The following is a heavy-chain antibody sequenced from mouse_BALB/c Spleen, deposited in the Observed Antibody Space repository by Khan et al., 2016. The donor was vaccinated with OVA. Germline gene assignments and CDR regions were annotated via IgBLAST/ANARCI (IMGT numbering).Heavy chain of an antibody. CDR2: IYPGSDNT. J-gene: IGHJ3*01. CDR3: AREWAAWLPY. CDR1: GYTFTDYY. V-gene: IGHV1-77*01. Sequence: QVQLQQPGAELARPGASVKLSCKASGYTFTDYYINWMRQRTGQGLEWIGEIYPGSDNTYYTEKLKGMATLTADKSSRTAYMQLSIQTSEDYAVYFCAREWAAWLPYWGQGTLVTVSS.